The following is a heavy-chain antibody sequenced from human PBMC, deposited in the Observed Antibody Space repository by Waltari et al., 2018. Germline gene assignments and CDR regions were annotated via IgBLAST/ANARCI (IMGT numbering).Heavy chain of an antibody. D-gene: IGHD3-3*01. Sequence: QGQLVESGGGVVQPGRSLRLYCAESDPLFSGYALPWVRQAPGQGLEGVAEIVYEGRSKNYADSVKGRFTISRDNSNLYLQMNSLRTEDTAVYYCARGRAYDFWSGYSAEPDAFDMWGQGTMVIVSS. J-gene: IGHJ3*02. CDR1: DPLFSGYA. CDR3: ARGRAYDFWSGYSAEPDAFDM. V-gene: IGHV3-30*04. CDR2: IVYEGRSK.